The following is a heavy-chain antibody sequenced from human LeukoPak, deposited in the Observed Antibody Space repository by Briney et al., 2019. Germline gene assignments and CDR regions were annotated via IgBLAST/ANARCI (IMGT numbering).Heavy chain of an antibody. V-gene: IGHV4-59*01. J-gene: IGHJ4*02. CDR2: IYYSGST. Sequence: PSETLSLTCTVSGGSISDYYWSWIRQPPGKGLEWIGYIYYSGSTNYNPSLKSRVTISVDTSKNHFSLKLNSVTAADTAVYYCASYYYDSSGYYVDYWGQGTLVTVSS. CDR1: GGSISDYY. CDR3: ASYYYDSSGYYVDY. D-gene: IGHD3-22*01.